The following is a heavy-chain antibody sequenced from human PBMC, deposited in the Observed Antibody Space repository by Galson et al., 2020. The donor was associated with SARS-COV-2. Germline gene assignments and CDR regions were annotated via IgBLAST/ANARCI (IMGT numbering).Heavy chain of an antibody. D-gene: IGHD6-13*01. CDR2: ISWNSGSI. Sequence: GGSLRLSCAASGFTFDDYAMHWVRQAPGKGLEWVSGISWNSGSIGYADSVKGRFTISRDNAKNSLYLQMNSLRAEDTALYYCAKDMVPAAPPQNAFDIWGQGTMVTVSS. J-gene: IGHJ3*02. CDR1: GFTFDDYA. CDR3: AKDMVPAAPPQNAFDI. V-gene: IGHV3-9*01.